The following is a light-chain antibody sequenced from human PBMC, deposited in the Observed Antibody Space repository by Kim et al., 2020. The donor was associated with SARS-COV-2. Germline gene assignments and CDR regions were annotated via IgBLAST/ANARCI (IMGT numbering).Light chain of an antibody. Sequence: SSELTQDPAVSVALGQTVSITCQGDILRRYHASWYQQKPGQAPVLVIYGKDSRASGIPDRFSGSSSGDTTSLTIPGAQAEDEADYYCNSRVGIGDHYVFG. J-gene: IGLJ6*01. CDR3: NSRVGIGDHYV. CDR1: ILRRYH. CDR2: GKD. V-gene: IGLV3-19*01.